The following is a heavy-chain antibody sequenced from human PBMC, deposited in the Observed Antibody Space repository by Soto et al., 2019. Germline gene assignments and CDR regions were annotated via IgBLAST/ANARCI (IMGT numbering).Heavy chain of an antibody. J-gene: IGHJ4*02. D-gene: IGHD4-17*01. Sequence: QVQLVQSGAEVQKPGASVKVSCKTSGYIFKNYGISWVRQAPGQGLEWLGWIYPKEDRANFAQNFQGRVTLTADTPTSTVYIEFRSLRFDDSAVYFCARDIDYDIDYWGQGTLVTVSS. CDR1: GYIFKNYG. CDR3: ARDIDYDIDY. CDR2: IYPKEDRA. V-gene: IGHV1-18*01.